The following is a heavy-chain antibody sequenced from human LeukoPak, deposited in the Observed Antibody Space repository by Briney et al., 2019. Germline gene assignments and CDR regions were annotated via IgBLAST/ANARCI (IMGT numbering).Heavy chain of an antibody. D-gene: IGHD3-10*01. CDR1: GFTFSSYG. V-gene: IGHV3-30*18. CDR3: AKDLDMVRGVIYYYYGMDV. Sequence: PGGSLRLSCAASGFTFSSYGMHWVRQAPGKGLEWVAVISYEGSNKYYADSVKGRFTISRDNSKNTLYLQMNSLRAEDTAVYYCAKDLDMVRGVIYYYYGMDVWGQGTTVTVSS. J-gene: IGHJ6*02. CDR2: ISYEGSNK.